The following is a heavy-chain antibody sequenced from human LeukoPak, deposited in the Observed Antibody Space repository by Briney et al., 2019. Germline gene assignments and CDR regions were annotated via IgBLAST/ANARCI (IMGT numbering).Heavy chain of an antibody. J-gene: IGHJ4*02. D-gene: IGHD3-22*01. V-gene: IGHV3-30*18. CDR1: GFTFSSYG. CDR2: ISYDGSNK. CDR3: AKSTASGYSNDY. Sequence: GGSLRLSCAASGFTFSSYGMHWVRQAPGKGLEWVAVISYDGSNKYYADSVKDRFTISRDNSKNTLYLQMNSLRAEDTAVYYCAKSTASGYSNDYWGQGTLVTVSS.